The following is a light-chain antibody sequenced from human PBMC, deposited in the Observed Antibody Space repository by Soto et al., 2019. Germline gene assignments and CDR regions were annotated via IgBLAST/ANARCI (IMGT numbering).Light chain of an antibody. V-gene: IGKV3-15*01. CDR2: GAS. CDR1: QSVSSN. J-gene: IGKJ1*01. CDR3: QQYYNWPRT. Sequence: ELGMTQSPATLSVSPGERATLSCRASQSVSSNLAWYQQKPGQAPRLLIFGASARPTGIPARISGSGSGTEFTLTISSLRSEDFAVYFCQQYYNWPRTFGQGTKVDIK.